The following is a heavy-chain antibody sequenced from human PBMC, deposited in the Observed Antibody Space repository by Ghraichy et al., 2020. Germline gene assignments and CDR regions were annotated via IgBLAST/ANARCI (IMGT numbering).Heavy chain of an antibody. J-gene: IGHJ3*02. Sequence: SETLSLTCAVYGGSFSGYYWSWIRQPPGKGLEWIGEINHSGSTNSNPSLKSRVTISVDTSNNQFSLKLNSVTAADTAVYYCARGAPRYSNTWYFGGAFDIWGQGTMVTVSS. CDR2: INHSGST. CDR1: GGSFSGYY. D-gene: IGHD6-13*01. V-gene: IGHV4-34*01. CDR3: ARGAPRYSNTWYFGGAFDI.